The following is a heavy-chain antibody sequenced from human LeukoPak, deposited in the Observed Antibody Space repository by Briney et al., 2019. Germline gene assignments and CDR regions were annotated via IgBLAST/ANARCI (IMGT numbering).Heavy chain of an antibody. CDR2: ISWNSGSI. J-gene: IGHJ4*02. CDR3: AKSPRGTAMVNFDY. D-gene: IGHD5-18*01. V-gene: IGHV3-9*01. CDR1: GFTFDYYA. Sequence: QSGGSLRLSCAASGFTFDYYALSWVRQAPGKGLEWVSGISWNSGSIGYADSVKGRFTISRDNAKNSLYLQMNSLRAEDTALYYCAKSPRGTAMVNFDYWGQGTLVTVSS.